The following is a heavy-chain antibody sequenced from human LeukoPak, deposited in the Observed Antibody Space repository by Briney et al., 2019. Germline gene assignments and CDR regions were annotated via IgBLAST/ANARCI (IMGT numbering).Heavy chain of an antibody. CDR3: ARDDSSSWSPATY. J-gene: IGHJ4*02. V-gene: IGHV1-2*02. CDR1: GYSFTAYY. D-gene: IGHD6-13*01. Sequence: ASVKVSCKASGYSFTAYYMHRVRQAPGQGLEWMGWINPNSGATNYAQKFQGRVTMTRDTSINTAYMELSRLRSDDTAMYYCARDDSSSWSPATYWGQGTLVTVSS. CDR2: INPNSGAT.